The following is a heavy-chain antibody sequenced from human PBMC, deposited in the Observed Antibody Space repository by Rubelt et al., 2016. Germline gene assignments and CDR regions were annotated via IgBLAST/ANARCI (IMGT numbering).Heavy chain of an antibody. V-gene: IGHV4-61*01. J-gene: IGHJ5*02. Sequence: QVQLQESGPGLVKPSETLSLTCTVSGGSVSSGSYYWSWIRQPPGKGLEWIGYIYYSGSTNYNPSLKSRVTISVDTSKNQFSLKRSSVTAADTAVYYCARVSRGSGLDPWGQGTLVTVSS. CDR1: GGSVSSGSYY. CDR3: ARVSRGSGLDP. CDR2: IYYSGST. D-gene: IGHD3-10*01.